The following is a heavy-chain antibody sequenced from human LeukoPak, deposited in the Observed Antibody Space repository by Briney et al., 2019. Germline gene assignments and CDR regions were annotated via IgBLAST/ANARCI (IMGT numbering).Heavy chain of an antibody. Sequence: ASVKVSCKASGFTFTGYYVHWVRQAPGQGLEWMGRINPNSGGTSYAQKFQGRVTMTRDTSINTAFMELSRLRSDDTAVCYCAGGYCPRDVCYHGAYYFDYWGQGSLVTVSS. CDR2: INPNSGGT. J-gene: IGHJ4*02. D-gene: IGHD2-8*01. CDR1: GFTFTGYY. V-gene: IGHV1-2*06. CDR3: AGGYCPRDVCYHGAYYFDY.